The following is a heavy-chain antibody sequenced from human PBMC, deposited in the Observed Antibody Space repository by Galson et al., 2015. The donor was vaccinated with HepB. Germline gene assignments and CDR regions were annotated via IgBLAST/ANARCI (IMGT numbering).Heavy chain of an antibody. Sequence: SLRLSCAASGFTFSGSATHWVRQPSGKGLEWVGRVGTKPESYATTYAASVKGRFTFSRDDSKNTAYLQMNSLTIEDTAVYYCTKPDFGDPYWFFDLWGRGTLVIVSS. CDR2: VGTKPESYAT. CDR3: TKPDFGDPYWFFDL. CDR1: GFTFSGSA. V-gene: IGHV3-73*01. J-gene: IGHJ2*01. D-gene: IGHD4-17*01.